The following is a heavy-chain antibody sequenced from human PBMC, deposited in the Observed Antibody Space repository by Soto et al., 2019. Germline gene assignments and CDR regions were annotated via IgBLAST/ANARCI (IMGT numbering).Heavy chain of an antibody. CDR3: ARSRDILTGYFDY. CDR1: GGSISSGGYS. J-gene: IGHJ4*02. V-gene: IGHV4-30-2*01. D-gene: IGHD3-9*01. Sequence: PSETLSLTCAVSGGSISSGGYSWSWIRQPPGKGLEWIGYIYHSGSTYYNPSLKSRVTISVDRSKNQFSLKLSSVTAADTAVYYCARSRDILTGYFDYWGQGTLVTDS. CDR2: IYHSGST.